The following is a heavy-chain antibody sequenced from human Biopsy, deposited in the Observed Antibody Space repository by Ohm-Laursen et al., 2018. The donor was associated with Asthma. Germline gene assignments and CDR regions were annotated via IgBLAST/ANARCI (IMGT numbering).Heavy chain of an antibody. CDR3: ARAVDYSHYYGIDV. Sequence: GVSVKVSCKTSGYTFNSAGITWVRQAPGQGLEWMGWISVYNGNTKVAQKLQDRVTMITDTSTSTAYMELGSLRSDDTAVYFCARAVDYSHYYGIDVWGQGTTVTVS. CDR2: ISVYNGNT. V-gene: IGHV1-18*01. J-gene: IGHJ6*02. D-gene: IGHD3-10*01. CDR1: GYTFNSAG.